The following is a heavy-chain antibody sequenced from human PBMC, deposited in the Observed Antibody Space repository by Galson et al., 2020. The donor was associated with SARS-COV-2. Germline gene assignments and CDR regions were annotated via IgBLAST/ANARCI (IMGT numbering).Heavy chain of an antibody. CDR1: NGSISSDY. J-gene: IGHJ4*02. D-gene: IGHD6-6*01. V-gene: IGHV4-59*08. CDR3: ARYTTSSVAFDF. CDR2: FHYDGST. Sequence: SATLSLTCSVSNGSISSDYWSWIRQTPGKGLEWIGFFHYDGSTNYNPSLRSRVTISIDPSKNQFSLKLSSVTAADSAVYYCARYTTSSVAFDFWGQGTLVTVAS.